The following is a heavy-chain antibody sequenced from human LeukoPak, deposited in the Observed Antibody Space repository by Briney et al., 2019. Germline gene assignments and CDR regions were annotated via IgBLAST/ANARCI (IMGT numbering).Heavy chain of an antibody. D-gene: IGHD3-10*01. V-gene: IGHV3-23*01. CDR1: GFTFSSYA. CDR2: ISGSGGST. Sequence: TGGSLRLSCAASGFTFSSYAMSWVRQAPGKGLEWVSAISGSGGSTYYADSVKGRFTISRDNSKNTLYLQMNSLRAEDTAVYYCAKDSNYYGSGSNDHWGQGTLVTVSS. CDR3: AKDSNYYGSGSNDH. J-gene: IGHJ4*02.